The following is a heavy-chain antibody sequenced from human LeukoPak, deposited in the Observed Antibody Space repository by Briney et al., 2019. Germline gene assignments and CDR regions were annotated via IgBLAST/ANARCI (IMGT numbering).Heavy chain of an antibody. CDR3: ARVLTYYYYMDV. J-gene: IGHJ6*03. D-gene: IGHD1-20*01. Sequence: ASVKVSCKASGYTFTGYYMHWVRQAPGQGLEWMGWINPNSGGTNYAQKFQGRVTMTRDTSISTAYMELNSLRAEDTAVYYCARVLTYYYYMDVWGKGTTVTVSS. CDR1: GYTFTGYY. V-gene: IGHV1-2*02. CDR2: INPNSGGT.